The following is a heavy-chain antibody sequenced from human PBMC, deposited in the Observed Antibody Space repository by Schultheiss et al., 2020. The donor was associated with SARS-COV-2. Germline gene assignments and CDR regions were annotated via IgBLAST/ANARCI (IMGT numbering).Heavy chain of an antibody. J-gene: IGHJ6*02. Sequence: GGSLRLSCTASGFTFSSYAMSWVRQAPGKGLEWVSAISGSGGSTYYADSVKGRFTISRDNSKNTLYLQMNSLRAEDTAVYYCAKGRHTAMSPGMDVWGQGTTVTVSS. CDR2: ISGSGGST. CDR3: AKGRHTAMSPGMDV. D-gene: IGHD5-18*01. V-gene: IGHV3-23*01. CDR1: GFTFSSYA.